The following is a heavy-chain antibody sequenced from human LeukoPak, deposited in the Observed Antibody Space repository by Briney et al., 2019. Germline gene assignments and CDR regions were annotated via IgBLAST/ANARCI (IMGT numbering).Heavy chain of an antibody. CDR3: ARGTRSLIDY. CDR1: GFTFSSYS. CDR2: ISSSSSYI. J-gene: IGHJ4*02. V-gene: IGHV3-21*01. Sequence: GGSLRLSCAASGFTFSSYSMNWVRQAPGKGLEWVSSISSSSSYIYYADSVKGRFTISRDNAKNSLYLQMNSLRAEDTAVYYCARGTRSLIDYWGQGTWSPSPQ. D-gene: IGHD2-8*01.